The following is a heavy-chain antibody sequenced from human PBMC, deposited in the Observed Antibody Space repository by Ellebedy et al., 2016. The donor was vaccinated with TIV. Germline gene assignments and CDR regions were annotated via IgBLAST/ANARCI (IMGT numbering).Heavy chain of an antibody. J-gene: IGHJ4*02. CDR2: IYSGGST. Sequence: PGGSLRLSCAASGFTVSSNYMSWVRQAPGKGLEWVSVIYSGGSTYYADSVKGRFTISRDNSKNTLYLQMNSLRAEDTAVYYCARGRTGAVFEPYYFDYWGQGTLVTVSS. CDR3: ARGRTGAVFEPYYFDY. V-gene: IGHV3-53*01. CDR1: GFTVSSNY. D-gene: IGHD3-16*01.